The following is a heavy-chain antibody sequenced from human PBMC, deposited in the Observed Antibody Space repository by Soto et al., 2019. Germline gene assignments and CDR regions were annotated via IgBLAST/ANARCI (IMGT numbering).Heavy chain of an antibody. J-gene: IGHJ5*02. CDR1: GFTFSSYS. V-gene: IGHV3-21*01. CDR2: ISSSSSYI. D-gene: IGHD1-1*01. Sequence: EVQLVESGGGLVKPGGSLRLSCAASGFTFSSYSMNWVRQAPGKGLEWVSSISSSSSYIYYADSVKGRFTISRDNAKNSLYLQMNSLRAEDTAVYYCAIDLDNWNDWNWFDPWGQGTLVTVSS. CDR3: AIDLDNWNDWNWFDP.